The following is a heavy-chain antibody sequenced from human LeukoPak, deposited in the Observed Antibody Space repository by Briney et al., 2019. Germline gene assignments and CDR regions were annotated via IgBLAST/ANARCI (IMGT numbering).Heavy chain of an antibody. CDR2: ISYDGSNK. CDR3: ARAMAVAGTTAGYFDY. V-gene: IGHV3-30*04. CDR1: GFTFSIFA. D-gene: IGHD6-19*01. Sequence: GGSLRLSCAASGFTFSIFAMHWVRQAPGRGLEWGAVISYDGSNKYYADSVKGRFTISRDNSKNTLYLQMNSLRAEDTAVYYCARAMAVAGTTAGYFDYWGQGTLVTVSS. J-gene: IGHJ4*02.